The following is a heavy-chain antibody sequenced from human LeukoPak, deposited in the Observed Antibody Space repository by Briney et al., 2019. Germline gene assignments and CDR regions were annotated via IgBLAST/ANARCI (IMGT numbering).Heavy chain of an antibody. D-gene: IGHD3-10*01. V-gene: IGHV4-4*02. CDR3: ARYYYDSGSYGIDY. J-gene: IGHJ4*02. CDR1: GGSISSNNW. CDR2: INPSEST. Sequence: SETLSLTCAVSGGSISSNNWWSWVRQSPERGLEWIGEINPSESTNYNPSLKSRVTISVDKSKNQFSLKLSSVTAADTAVYYCARYYYDSGSYGIDYWGQGTLVTVSS.